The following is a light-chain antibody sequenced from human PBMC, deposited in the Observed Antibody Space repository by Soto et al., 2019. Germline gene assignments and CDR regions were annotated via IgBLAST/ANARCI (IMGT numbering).Light chain of an antibody. V-gene: IGLV1-44*01. Sequence: QSVLIQPPSASGTPGQRVTISCSGSNSNIGSNTVNWYQQFPGAAPKLLVYSSNLRPSGVPDRFSGSKSGTSASLAISGLQSEDESDYYCAAWDGSLNGVVFGGGTKLTVL. CDR1: NSNIGSNT. CDR2: SSN. J-gene: IGLJ3*02. CDR3: AAWDGSLNGVV.